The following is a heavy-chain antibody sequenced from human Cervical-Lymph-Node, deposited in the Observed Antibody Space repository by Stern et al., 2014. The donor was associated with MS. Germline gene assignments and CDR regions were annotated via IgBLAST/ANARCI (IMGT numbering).Heavy chain of an antibody. J-gene: IGHJ5*01. Sequence: QVQLMQSGGGLVKPGGSLRLSCAASGFTFSSYYMTWIRHAPGKGLEWVAYIHSSGRGIYYDASFKGRFTISTDNDHTTTYLLINSLRADDTAVYYCARDGASLYNWFDSWGQGTPVTVSS. CDR1: GFTFSSYY. D-gene: IGHD2-2*01. CDR3: ARDGASLYNWFDS. V-gene: IGHV3-11*01. CDR2: IHSSGRGI.